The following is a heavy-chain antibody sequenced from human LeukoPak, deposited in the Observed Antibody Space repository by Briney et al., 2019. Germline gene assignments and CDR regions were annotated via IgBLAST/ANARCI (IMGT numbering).Heavy chain of an antibody. CDR3: VRQGGGDNCR. Sequence: GGSLRLSGAASGFTLNTTDMNWVGPAPGKGREWGSIMYPWGSAFYTDSVKGRFTVTKDESKNMMFLQMNTLRPDDTAMYYCVRQGGGDNCRWGQGALVTVSS. CDR1: GFTLNTTD. CDR2: MYPWGSA. D-gene: IGHD4-23*01. V-gene: IGHV3-66*02. J-gene: IGHJ4*01.